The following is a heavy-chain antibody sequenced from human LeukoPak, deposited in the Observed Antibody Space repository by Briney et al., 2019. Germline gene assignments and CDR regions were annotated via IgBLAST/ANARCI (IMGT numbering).Heavy chain of an antibody. V-gene: IGHV1-8*01. CDR3: ARGHKVAATKRYYYYYMDV. J-gene: IGHJ6*03. CDR1: GYTFTSYD. CDR2: MNPNSGNT. Sequence: ASVKVSCKASGYTFTSYDINWVRQATGQGLEWRGWMNPNSGNTGYAQKFQGRVTMTRNTSISTAYMELSSLRSEDTAVYYCARGHKVAATKRYYYYYMDVWGKGTTVTVSS. D-gene: IGHD2-15*01.